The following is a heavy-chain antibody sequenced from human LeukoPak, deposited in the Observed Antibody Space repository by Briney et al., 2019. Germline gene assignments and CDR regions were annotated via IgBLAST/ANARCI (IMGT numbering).Heavy chain of an antibody. Sequence: SETLSLTCTVSGGSISSYYWSWIRQPPGKGLEWIGYIYDSGSTNYNPSLKSRVTISVDTSKNQFSLKLSSVTAADTVVYYCARTYYYGSGSYYFDYWGQGTLVTVSS. D-gene: IGHD3-10*01. CDR1: GGSISSYY. CDR3: ARTYYYGSGSYYFDY. J-gene: IGHJ4*02. CDR2: IYDSGST. V-gene: IGHV4-59*01.